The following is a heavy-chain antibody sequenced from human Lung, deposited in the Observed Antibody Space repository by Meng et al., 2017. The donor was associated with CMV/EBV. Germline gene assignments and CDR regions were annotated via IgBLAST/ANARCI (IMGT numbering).Heavy chain of an antibody. CDR2: LSRSGST. J-gene: IGHJ4*02. Sequence: FAWSLTNYSWTWIRQPPGKGLEWIGDLSRSGSTNYNPSLDSRVTISVDSSRNQVSLKVNSVTAADAAVYYCARALYCSLGPCYSWVHWGQGTLVTVSS. V-gene: IGHV4-34*01. CDR1: AWSLTNYS. CDR3: ARALYCSLGPCYSWVH. D-gene: IGHD2-15*01.